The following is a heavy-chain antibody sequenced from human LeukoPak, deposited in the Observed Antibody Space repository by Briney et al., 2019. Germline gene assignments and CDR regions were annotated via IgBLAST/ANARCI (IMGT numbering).Heavy chain of an antibody. CDR2: INPSGGST. Sequence: GASVKVSCKASGYTFTSYYMHWVRQAPGQGLEWMGIINPSGGSTSYAQKFQGRVTMTRDTSTSTVYMQLSSLRSEDTAVYYCARDNWNDNGMDVWGQGTTVTVSS. V-gene: IGHV1-46*01. D-gene: IGHD1-1*01. CDR3: ARDNWNDNGMDV. J-gene: IGHJ6*02. CDR1: GYTFTSYY.